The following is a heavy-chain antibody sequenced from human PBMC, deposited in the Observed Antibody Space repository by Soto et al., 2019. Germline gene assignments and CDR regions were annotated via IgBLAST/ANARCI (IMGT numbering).Heavy chain of an antibody. CDR3: ARIDHDHIVPAAIPPMSGYYYGMDV. J-gene: IGHJ6*02. CDR1: GGTFSSYA. CDR2: IIPIFGTA. D-gene: IGHD2-2*02. V-gene: IGHV1-69*13. Sequence: ASVKVSCKASGGTFSSYAISWVRQAPGQGLEWMGGIIPIFGTANYAQKFQGRVTITADESTSTAYMELSSLRSEDTAVYYCARIDHDHIVPAAIPPMSGYYYGMDVWGQGTTVTSP.